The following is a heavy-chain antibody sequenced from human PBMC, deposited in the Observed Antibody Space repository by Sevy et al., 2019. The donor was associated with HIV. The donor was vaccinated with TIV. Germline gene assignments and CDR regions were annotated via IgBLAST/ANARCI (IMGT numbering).Heavy chain of an antibody. Sequence: GGSLRLSCTASGFTFSSYDMNWVRQAPGKGLEWVSKISSSGSSIYYADSVKGRFTISRDNGKNSLNLQMNSLRAEDTAVYYCTRNGGAFDNGFDPWGQGTLVTVSS. CDR3: TRNGGAFDNGFDP. CDR2: ISSSGSSI. D-gene: IGHD2-8*01. J-gene: IGHJ5*02. CDR1: GFTFSSYD. V-gene: IGHV3-48*03.